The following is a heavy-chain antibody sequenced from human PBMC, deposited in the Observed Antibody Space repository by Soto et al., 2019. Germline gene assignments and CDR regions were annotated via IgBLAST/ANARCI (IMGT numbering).Heavy chain of an antibody. CDR3: AREGVLLWFGELSPGFDP. CDR1: GFTFSSYS. V-gene: IGHV3-21*01. J-gene: IGHJ5*02. Sequence: GGSLRLSCAASGFTFSSYSMNWVRQAPGKGLEWVSSISSSSSYIYYADSVKGRFTISRDNAKNSLYLQMNSLRAEDTAVYYCAREGVLLWFGELSPGFDPWGQGTLVTVSS. CDR2: ISSSSSYI. D-gene: IGHD3-10*01.